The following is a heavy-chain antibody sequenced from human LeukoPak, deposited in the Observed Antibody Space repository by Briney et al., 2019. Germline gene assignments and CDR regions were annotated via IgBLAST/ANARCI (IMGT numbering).Heavy chain of an antibody. CDR2: IYPGDSDT. V-gene: IGHV5-51*01. CDR3: ARLWGYCSGSSCHDPFDI. Sequence: GESLKISWKGSGYRVTRYWIGWVRQMPGKGVEWMGIIYPGDSDTRYSPSFQGQGTMSADKSISTAYLQWSSLKASDIATYYCARLWGYCSGSSCHDPFDIWGQGTKVTVSS. CDR1: GYRVTRYW. J-gene: IGHJ3*02. D-gene: IGHD2-15*01.